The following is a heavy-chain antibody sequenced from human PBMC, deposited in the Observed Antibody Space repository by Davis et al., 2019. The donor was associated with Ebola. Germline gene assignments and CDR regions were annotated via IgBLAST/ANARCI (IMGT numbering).Heavy chain of an antibody. Sequence: GESLKISCAASGFTFSSYSMNWVRQAPGKGLEWVSYISSSSSTIYYADSVKGRSTISRDNAKNSLYLQMNSLRDEDTAVYYCARDLDDFWSGYGYYFDYWGQGTLVTVSS. CDR3: ARDLDDFWSGYGYYFDY. CDR1: GFTFSSYS. J-gene: IGHJ4*02. V-gene: IGHV3-48*02. D-gene: IGHD3-3*01. CDR2: ISSSSSTI.